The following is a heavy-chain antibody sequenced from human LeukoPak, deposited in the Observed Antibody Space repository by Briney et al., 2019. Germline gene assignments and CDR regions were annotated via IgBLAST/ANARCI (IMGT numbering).Heavy chain of an antibody. D-gene: IGHD2-2*01. CDR3: ARDGVYCSSTSGCEAFDI. CDR1: GFTFSSYS. J-gene: IGHJ3*02. Sequence: GGSLRLSCAASGFTFSSYSMNWVRQAPGKGLEWVSSISSSSSYIYYADSVKGRFTISRDNAKNSLYLQMNSLRAEDTAVYYCARDGVYCSSTSGCEAFDIWGQGTMVTVSS. CDR2: ISSSSSYI. V-gene: IGHV3-21*01.